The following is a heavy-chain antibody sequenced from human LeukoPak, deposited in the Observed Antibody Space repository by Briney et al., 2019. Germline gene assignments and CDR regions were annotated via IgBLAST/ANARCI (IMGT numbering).Heavy chain of an antibody. V-gene: IGHV4-31*03. J-gene: IGHJ6*03. CDR3: ARGVQAGYCSSTSCYYYYYMDV. Sequence: PSQTLSLTCTVSGGSISSGGYYWSWIRQHPGKGLEWIGYIYYSGSTYYNPSLKSRVTISVDTSKNQFSLKLSSVTAADTAVYYCARGVQAGYCSSTSCYYYYYMDVWGKGTTVTVSS. CDR2: IYYSGST. D-gene: IGHD2-2*01. CDR1: GGSISSGGYY.